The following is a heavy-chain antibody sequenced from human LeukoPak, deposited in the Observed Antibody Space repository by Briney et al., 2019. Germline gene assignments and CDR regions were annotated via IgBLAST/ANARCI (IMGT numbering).Heavy chain of an antibody. D-gene: IGHD6-13*01. J-gene: IGHJ4*02. Sequence: GGSLRLSCAASGFPFSNYWMHWVRHAPGKGPVWVSRVNSDGSTTNYADSVKGRFTISRDNAENTLYMRMNSLRPEDTAVYYCARGYYSSSRFDSWGQGTLVTVSS. V-gene: IGHV3-74*01. CDR3: ARGYYSSSRFDS. CDR1: GFPFSNYW. CDR2: VNSDGSTT.